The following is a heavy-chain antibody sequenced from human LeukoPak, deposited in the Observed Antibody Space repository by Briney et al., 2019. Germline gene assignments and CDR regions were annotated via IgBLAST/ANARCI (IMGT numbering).Heavy chain of an antibody. Sequence: GESLKISCKGSGYSFTSYWIGWVRQMPGKGLEWMGIIYPGDSDTRYSPSFQGQVTISADKSISTAYLQWSSLKASDTAMYYCARLRGYCSSTSCYEGVGWFDPWGQGTLVTVSS. J-gene: IGHJ5*02. V-gene: IGHV5-51*01. D-gene: IGHD2-2*01. CDR1: GYSFTSYW. CDR2: IYPGDSDT. CDR3: ARLRGYCSSTSCYEGVGWFDP.